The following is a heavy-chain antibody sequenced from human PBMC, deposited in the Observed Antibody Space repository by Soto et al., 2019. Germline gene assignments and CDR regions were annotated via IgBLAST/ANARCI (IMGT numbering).Heavy chain of an antibody. D-gene: IGHD6-19*01. V-gene: IGHV3-23*01. J-gene: IGHJ4*02. Sequence: GGSLRLSCAASGFTFNNYAMSWVRQAPGKGLEWVSGIGVSGSNTYYADSVKGRFTISRDNSKNTLYLQMNSLRAEDTVIYYCAKVAGRWYFDYWGQGSQVTVSS. CDR1: GFTFNNYA. CDR3: AKVAGRWYFDY. CDR2: IGVSGSNT.